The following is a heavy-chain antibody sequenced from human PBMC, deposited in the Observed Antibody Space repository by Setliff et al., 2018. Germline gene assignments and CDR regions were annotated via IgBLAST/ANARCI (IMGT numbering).Heavy chain of an antibody. D-gene: IGHD4-4*01. CDR1: DGAFSTYY. CDR2: MHQSGRT. Sequence: SETLSLTCDVYDGAFSTYYRTWIRQPPGKGLEWIGEMHQSGRTKFDPSLKSRVTMSVDPSKNHFSLKVTSVTVADTAVYYCAREGPESDSSGYMDVWGQGTTVTVSS. CDR3: AREGPESDSSGYMDV. V-gene: IGHV4-34*01. J-gene: IGHJ6*03.